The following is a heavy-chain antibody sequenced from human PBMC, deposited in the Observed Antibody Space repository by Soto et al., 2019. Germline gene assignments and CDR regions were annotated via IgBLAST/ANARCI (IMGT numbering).Heavy chain of an antibody. CDR2: IIPILGIA. V-gene: IGHV1-69*02. Sequence: QVQLVQSGAEVKKPGSSVKVSCKASGGTFSSYTISWVRQAPGQGLEWMGRIIPILGIANYAQKFQGRVTINADKSTSTAYMELSSLRSEDTAVYYCARGGGEGGDYGWFDPWGQGTLVTVSS. CDR3: ARGGGEGGDYGWFDP. J-gene: IGHJ5*02. D-gene: IGHD4-17*01. CDR1: GGTFSSYT.